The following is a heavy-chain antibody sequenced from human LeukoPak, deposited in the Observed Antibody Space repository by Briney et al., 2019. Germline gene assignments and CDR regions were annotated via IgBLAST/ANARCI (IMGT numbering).Heavy chain of an antibody. V-gene: IGHV3-23*01. CDR2: ISGSGGST. CDR1: GFTFSSYA. CDR3: AKDKDTPATAQPQRGYFES. J-gene: IGHJ4*02. Sequence: GGSLRLSCAASGFTFSSYAMSWVRQAPGKGLEWASAISGSGGSTYYADSVKGRFTISRDNSKNTLYLQMNSLRAEDTAVYYCAKDKDTPATAQPQRGYFESWGQGTLVTVSS. D-gene: IGHD2-15*01.